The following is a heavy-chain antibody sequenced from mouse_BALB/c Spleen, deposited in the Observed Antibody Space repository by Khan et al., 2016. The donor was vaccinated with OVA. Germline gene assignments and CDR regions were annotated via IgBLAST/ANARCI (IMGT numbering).Heavy chain of an antibody. CDR3: ARTHER. J-gene: IGHJ2*01. Sequence: QIQLVQSGAELARPGASVKMSCKASGYTFTSYTMHWVKQRPGPGLEWIGYINPSSGYTKYNQKFKDKATLTADKSSSTAYMQLSSLTSEDSAVDYCARTHERWGQGTTLTVSS. CDR2: INPSSGYT. CDR1: GYTFTSYT. V-gene: IGHV1-4*01.